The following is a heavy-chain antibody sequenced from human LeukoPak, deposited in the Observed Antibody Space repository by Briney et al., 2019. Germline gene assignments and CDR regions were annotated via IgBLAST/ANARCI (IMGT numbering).Heavy chain of an antibody. CDR2: ISSSTSRI. CDR3: ARDIHWAFDY. V-gene: IGHV3-48*02. CDR1: GFTFNSYS. J-gene: IGHJ4*02. D-gene: IGHD7-27*01. Sequence: GGSLRLSCGASGFTFNSYSMNWVRQAPGKGLEWVSYISSSTSRIYYADSVKGRFTISRDSARRSLFLQMNSLRDEDTAVYYCARDIHWAFDYWGQGTLVTVSS.